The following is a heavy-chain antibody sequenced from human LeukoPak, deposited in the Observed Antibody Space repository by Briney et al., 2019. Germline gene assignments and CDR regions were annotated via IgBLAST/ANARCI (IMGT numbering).Heavy chain of an antibody. CDR1: GFTFSSYA. CDR3: AKVVRGVIGFDY. V-gene: IGHV3-23*01. J-gene: IGHJ4*02. D-gene: IGHD3-10*01. CDR2: ISGNGGST. Sequence: GGSLRLSCAASGFTFSSYAMSWVRQAPGKGLEWVSAISGNGGSTYYADSVKGRFTISRDNSKNTLYLQMNSLRAEDTAVYYCAKVVRGVIGFDYWGQGTLVTVSS.